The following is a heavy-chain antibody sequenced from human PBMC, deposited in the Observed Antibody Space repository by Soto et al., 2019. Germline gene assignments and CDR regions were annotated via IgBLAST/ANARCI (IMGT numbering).Heavy chain of an antibody. D-gene: IGHD4-4*01. CDR1: GFTFDDYA. CDR2: ITWNSDTM. V-gene: IGHV3-9*01. CDR3: ASEFTVTTGGYYYGMDV. J-gene: IGHJ6*02. Sequence: GGSLRLSCAASGFTFDDYAFHWVRQAPGKGLEWVSGITWNSDTMGYADSVKGRFTISRDNSKNTLYLQMNSLRAEDTAVYYCASEFTVTTGGYYYGMDVWGQGTTVTVSS.